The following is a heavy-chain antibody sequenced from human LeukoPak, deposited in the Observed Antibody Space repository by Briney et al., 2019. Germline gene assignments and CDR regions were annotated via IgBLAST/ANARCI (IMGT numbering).Heavy chain of an antibody. J-gene: IGHJ4*02. CDR1: GFTVSSNY. CDR3: ARGLTSPPHYYGSGLGY. V-gene: IGHV3-53*04. Sequence: GGSLRLSCAASGFTVSSNYMSWVRQAPGKGLEWVSVIYSGGSTYYADSVKGRFTISRHNSKNTLYLQMNSLRAEDTAVYYCARGLTSPPHYYGSGLGYWGQGTLVTVSS. CDR2: IYSGGST. D-gene: IGHD3-10*01.